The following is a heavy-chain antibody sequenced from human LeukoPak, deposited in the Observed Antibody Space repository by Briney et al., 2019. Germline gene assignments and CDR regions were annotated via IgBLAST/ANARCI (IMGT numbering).Heavy chain of an antibody. D-gene: IGHD6-19*01. CDR1: GGSISSYY. V-gene: IGHV4-59*01. Sequence: SETLSLTCTVSGGSISSYYWSWIRQPPGKGLEWIGYIYYSGSTNYNPSLKSRVTISVDTSKNQFSLKLSSVTAADTAVYYCARAGAVADPYYYYGMEVWGQGTTVTVSS. J-gene: IGHJ6*02. CDR2: IYYSGST. CDR3: ARAGAVADPYYYYGMEV.